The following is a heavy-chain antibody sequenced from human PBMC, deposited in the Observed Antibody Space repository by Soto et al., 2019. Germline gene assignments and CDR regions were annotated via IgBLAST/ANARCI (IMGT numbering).Heavy chain of an antibody. CDR3: AKDXGRRQLDY. Sequence: EVQLLESGGGLVQPGGSLRLSCAASGFTFSSYAMNWVRQAPGKGLEWVSAITTSGASTYYADSVKGRFTMSRDNSKNTVFLQMNSLRAEDTAVYHCAKDXGRRQLDYWGQGTLVTVSS. V-gene: IGHV3-23*01. CDR2: ITTSGAST. J-gene: IGHJ4*02. CDR1: GFTFSSYA. D-gene: IGHD1-1*01.